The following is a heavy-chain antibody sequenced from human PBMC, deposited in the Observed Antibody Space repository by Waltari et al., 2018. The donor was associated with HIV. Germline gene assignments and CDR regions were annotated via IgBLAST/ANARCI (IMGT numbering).Heavy chain of an antibody. J-gene: IGHJ4*02. D-gene: IGHD6-13*01. Sequence: QVQLKQWGAGVLKPSETLSLTCAVYSESFSGNYWSWIRQPPGKGLEWIVEVNHSGSTNYNPSRKRRFTISIDTSKKQFSLRLSSVTAADTALYYCARMPILGYGSYAFDSWGQGTLVTVSS. V-gene: IGHV4-34*01. CDR3: ARMPILGYGSYAFDS. CDR2: VNHSGST. CDR1: SESFSGNY.